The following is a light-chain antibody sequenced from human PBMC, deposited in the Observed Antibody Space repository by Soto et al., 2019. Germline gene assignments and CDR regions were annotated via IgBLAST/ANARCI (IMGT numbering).Light chain of an antibody. V-gene: IGLV2-14*01. Sequence: QSVLTQPASVSGSPGQSITLSCTGTSSDGGGYNYVSWYQQHPGKAPKLMIYDVSNRPSGVSNRFSGSKSGNTASLTISGLQADDQAAYYCSSYTTSSTPYVFGTGTKVTVL. J-gene: IGLJ1*01. CDR1: SSDGGGYNY. CDR3: SSYTTSSTPYV. CDR2: DVS.